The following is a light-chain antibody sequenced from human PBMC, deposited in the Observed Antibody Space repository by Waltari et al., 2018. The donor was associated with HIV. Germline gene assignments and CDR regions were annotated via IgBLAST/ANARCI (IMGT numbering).Light chain of an antibody. CDR1: QSIDNF. Sequence: DIQMTQSPSSLSASVGDRVTITCRASQSIDNFLNWYQQKPGKAPKLLIYGASRLQSGVPSRFSGSGSGTDFTLTVNSLQPEEFATYYCQQSYTTRWTFGLGTKVEMK. V-gene: IGKV1-39*01. J-gene: IGKJ1*01. CDR2: GAS. CDR3: QQSYTTRWT.